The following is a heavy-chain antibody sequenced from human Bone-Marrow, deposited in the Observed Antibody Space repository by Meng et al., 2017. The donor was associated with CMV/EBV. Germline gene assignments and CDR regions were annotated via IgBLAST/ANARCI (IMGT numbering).Heavy chain of an antibody. V-gene: IGHV3-23*01. CDR1: GVSSSSYT. CDR2: ISGSGGRT. CDR3: AKGCGDTCYSDFDS. D-gene: IGHD2-21*02. J-gene: IGHJ4*02. Sequence: GVSSSSYTMCGGREARREGLEWVSIISGSGGRTFYANSVKGRFTISRDNSKRTLFLQLNILRADASAMFYCAKGCGDTCYSDFDSWGQGTLVTVSS.